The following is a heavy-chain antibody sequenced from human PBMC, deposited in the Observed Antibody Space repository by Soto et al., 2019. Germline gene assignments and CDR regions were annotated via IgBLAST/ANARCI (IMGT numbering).Heavy chain of an antibody. V-gene: IGHV1-3*04. CDR2: ISIGNGYT. J-gene: IGHJ4*02. CDR1: GDTFTTYA. CDR3: ARHGYNYGGGYFDY. D-gene: IGHD5-18*01. Sequence: ASVKVSCKTSGDTFTTYAIHWVRQAPGQRLEWLGWISIGNGYTKYSAKFQDRVTITWDTSATTTYLQMNSLRAEDTAVYYCARHGYNYGGGYFDYWGQGTLVTVSS.